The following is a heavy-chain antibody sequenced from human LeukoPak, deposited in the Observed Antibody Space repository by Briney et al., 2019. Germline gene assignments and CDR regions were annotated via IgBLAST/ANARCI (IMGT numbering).Heavy chain of an antibody. V-gene: IGHV1-18*01. CDR1: GYTFTSYG. D-gene: IGHD3-22*01. CDR3: ARAFTMIVVVTTSSNWFDP. Sequence: ASVKVSCKASGYTFTSYGISWVRQAPGQGLEWMGWISAYNGNTNYAQKLQGRVTMTTDTSTSTAYVELRSLRSDDTAVYYCARAFTMIVVVTTSSNWFDPWGQGTLVTVSS. J-gene: IGHJ5*02. CDR2: ISAYNGNT.